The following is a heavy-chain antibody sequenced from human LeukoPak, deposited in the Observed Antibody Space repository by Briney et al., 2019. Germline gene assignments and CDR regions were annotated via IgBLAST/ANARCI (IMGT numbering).Heavy chain of an antibody. CDR1: GFIFDDHG. CDR3: AKDTGSPADAITMEDNAFDI. D-gene: IGHD3-3*01. Sequence: SLRLSCAASGFIFDDHGMHWVRQAPGKGLEWVSGISWSSGIIGYADSVKGRFTISRDNAKNSLYLQMESLRAEDTAVYYWAKDTGSPADAITMEDNAFDIWGQGTMVTVSS. V-gene: IGHV3-9*01. J-gene: IGHJ3*02. CDR2: ISWSSGII.